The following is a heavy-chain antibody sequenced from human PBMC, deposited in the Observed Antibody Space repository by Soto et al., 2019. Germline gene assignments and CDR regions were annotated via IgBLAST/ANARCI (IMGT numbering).Heavy chain of an antibody. CDR3: ARGNLGYCSSTSCDDWFDP. Sequence: QVQLVQSGAEVKKPGASVKVSCKASGYTFTSYDINWVRQATGQGLEWMGWMNPNSGNTGYAQKFQGRVTMTRNTSMSTAYMELSSLRSEDTAVYYCARGNLGYCSSTSCDDWFDPWGQGTLVTVSS. CDR2: MNPNSGNT. CDR1: GYTFTSYD. J-gene: IGHJ5*02. D-gene: IGHD2-2*01. V-gene: IGHV1-8*01.